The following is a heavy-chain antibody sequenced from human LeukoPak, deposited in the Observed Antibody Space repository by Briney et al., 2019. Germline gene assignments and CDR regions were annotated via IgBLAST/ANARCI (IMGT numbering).Heavy chain of an antibody. D-gene: IGHD2-15*01. CDR2: ISATGGST. V-gene: IGHV3-23*01. CDR1: GFTFSGYA. J-gene: IGHJ4*02. CDR3: AKGRRDVVVLVAATDY. Sequence: GGSLRLSCAASGFTFSGYAMSWVRQAPGKGLEWVSGISATGGSTYYADSVKGRFTISRDTSKNTMHLQMNSLRVEDTAVYYCAKGRRDVVVLVAATDYWGQGALVTVSS.